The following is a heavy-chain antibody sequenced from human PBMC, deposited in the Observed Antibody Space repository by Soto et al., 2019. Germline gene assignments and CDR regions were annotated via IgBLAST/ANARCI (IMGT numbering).Heavy chain of an antibody. CDR3: ARSSGYCSGGSCYSNGMDV. Sequence: QVQLVESGGGVVQPGRSLRLSCAASGFTFSSYGMHWVRQAPGKGLEWVAAIWYDGSNKYYADSVKGRFTISRDNSKNMLYLQMNSLRAEDTAVYYCARSSGYCSGGSCYSNGMDVWGQGTTVTVSS. V-gene: IGHV3-33*01. CDR1: GFTFSSYG. D-gene: IGHD2-15*01. CDR2: IWYDGSNK. J-gene: IGHJ6*02.